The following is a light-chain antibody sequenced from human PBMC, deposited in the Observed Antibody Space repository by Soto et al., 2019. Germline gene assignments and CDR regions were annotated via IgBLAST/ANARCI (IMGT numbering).Light chain of an antibody. V-gene: IGKV3-15*01. CDR1: QSLYTN. CDR2: GAS. CDR3: QQYNQWPIT. Sequence: EIVLTQSPATQSVSPGERATFSCRASQSLYTNLAWYQQKPGQAPRVLIYGASTRATGIPDRFTGIGSGTEFILTISSLQSEDFAVYYCQQYNQWPITFGQGTRLEI. J-gene: IGKJ5*01.